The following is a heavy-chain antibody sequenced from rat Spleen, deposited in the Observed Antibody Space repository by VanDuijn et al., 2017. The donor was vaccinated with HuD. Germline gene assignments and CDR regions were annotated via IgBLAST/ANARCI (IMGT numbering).Heavy chain of an antibody. V-gene: IGHV5-29*01. CDR1: GFTFSDFF. J-gene: IGHJ1*01. D-gene: IGHD2-2*01. CDR2: ISYDGSST. Sequence: EVQLVESAGGLVQPGRSLKLSCAASGFTFSDFFMAWVRQAPTRGLEWVATISYDGSSTYYRDSVKGRFTISRDEVKNTLYVQMDSLRYEDTATYYCARAGYLRDWYFDFWGPGTMVTVSS. CDR3: ARAGYLRDWYFDF.